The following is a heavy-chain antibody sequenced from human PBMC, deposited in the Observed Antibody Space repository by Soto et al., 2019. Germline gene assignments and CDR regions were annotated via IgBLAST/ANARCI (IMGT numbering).Heavy chain of an antibody. CDR2: INSDGSST. CDR1: GFTFSSYW. Sequence: EVQLVESGGGLVQPGGSLRLSCAASGFTFSSYWMHWVRQAPGKGLVWVSRINSDGSSTSYADSVKGRFTISRDNAKNTLYLQMSSLRAADTAVYSCARSAKDSSSCRPVGYYDSYYYLDVWGKGTTVTVSS. J-gene: IGHJ6*03. D-gene: IGHD6-13*01. V-gene: IGHV3-74*01. CDR3: ARSAKDSSSCRPVGYYDSYYYLDV.